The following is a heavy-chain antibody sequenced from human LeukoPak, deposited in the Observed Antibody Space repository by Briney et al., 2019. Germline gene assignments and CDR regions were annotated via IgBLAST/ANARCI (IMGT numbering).Heavy chain of an antibody. CDR2: INHSGST. CDR3: ARGNIEIVGAHEILFDY. V-gene: IGHV4-34*01. CDR1: GGSFSGYY. Sequence: PSETLSLTCAVYGGSFSGYYWSWIRQPPGKGLEWIGEINHSGSTNYNPSLKSRVTISVDTSKNQFSLKLSSVTAADTAVYYCARGNIEIVGAHEILFDYWGQGTLVTVSS. J-gene: IGHJ4*02. D-gene: IGHD1-26*01.